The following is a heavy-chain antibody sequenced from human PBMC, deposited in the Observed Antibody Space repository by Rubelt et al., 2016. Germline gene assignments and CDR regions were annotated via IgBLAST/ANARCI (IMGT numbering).Heavy chain of an antibody. CDR2: INHSGSN. CDR3: ARGGTGWIDP. CDR1: GGSFSDYY. V-gene: IGHV4-34*10. Sequence: QLQLQESGPGLVKPSETLSLTCAVYGGSFSDYYWTWIRQHPGKGLEWIGEINHSGSNNYNPSLESRVSISEDMSKNQFSLKLSSVTAADTAVYYCARGGTGWIDPGGQGTLVTVSS. J-gene: IGHJ5*02. D-gene: IGHD1/OR15-1a*01.